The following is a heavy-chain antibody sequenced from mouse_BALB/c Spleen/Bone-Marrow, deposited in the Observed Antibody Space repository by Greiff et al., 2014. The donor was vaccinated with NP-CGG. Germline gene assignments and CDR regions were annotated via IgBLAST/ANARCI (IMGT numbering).Heavy chain of an antibody. CDR2: INPSNDTP. J-gene: IGHJ1*01. CDR1: GYTFTNYF. CDR3: TRSGYYGYGWYFDV. D-gene: IGHD1-2*01. Sequence: QVQLQQSGAELVKPGASVKLSCRVSGYTFTNYFVYWVKQRPGQGLEWIGEINPSNDTPNFNEKFKSKATLTVDKSSSTAYMQPSSLTSEDSAVYYCTRSGYYGYGWYFDVWGAGTTVTVSS. V-gene: IGHV1S81*02.